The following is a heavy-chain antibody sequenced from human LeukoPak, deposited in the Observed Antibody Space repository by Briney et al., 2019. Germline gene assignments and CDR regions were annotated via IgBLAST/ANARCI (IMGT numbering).Heavy chain of an antibody. CDR2: LFSSGST. V-gene: IGHV3-66*01. CDR3: KGKELRGSFDY. Sequence: PGGSLRLSCAASGFSVSNNYVSWVRQAPGKGLEWVSVLFSSGSTYYADPVKGRFSISRDNAKNTVYLQLNSLRAEDTAIYYCKGKELRGSFDYWGQGTLVTVSS. J-gene: IGHJ4*02. D-gene: IGHD1-26*01. CDR1: GFSVSNNY.